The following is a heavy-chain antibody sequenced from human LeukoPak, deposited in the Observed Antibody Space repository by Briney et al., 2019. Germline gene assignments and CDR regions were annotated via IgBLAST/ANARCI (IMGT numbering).Heavy chain of an antibody. CDR3: AKLGAYSTSWYGSFDY. D-gene: IGHD6-13*01. CDR1: GPGFTSYW. Sequence: GVSLQFSSQGPGPGFTSYWIACARPMSRQGREWMGMIYSGDSDTRNCPSFQGKVTISADMSIRTAYLQWSSQKASDTAMYYCAKLGAYSTSWYGSFDYWGQGTLVTVSS. V-gene: IGHV5-51*01. CDR2: IYSGDSDT. J-gene: IGHJ4*02.